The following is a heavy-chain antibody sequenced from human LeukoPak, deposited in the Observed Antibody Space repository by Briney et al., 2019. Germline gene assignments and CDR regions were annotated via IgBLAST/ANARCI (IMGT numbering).Heavy chain of an antibody. Sequence: SETLSLTCAVYGGSFSGYYWSWIRQPPGKGLEWIGEINHSGSTNYNPSLKSRVTIPVDTSKNQFSLKLSSVTAADTAVYYCARDHSTVTLGYFDYWGQGTLVTVSS. CDR2: INHSGST. D-gene: IGHD4-11*01. J-gene: IGHJ4*02. CDR3: ARDHSTVTLGYFDY. CDR1: GGSFSGYY. V-gene: IGHV4-34*01.